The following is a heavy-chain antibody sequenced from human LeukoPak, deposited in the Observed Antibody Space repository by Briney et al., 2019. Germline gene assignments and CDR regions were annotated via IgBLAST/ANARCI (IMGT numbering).Heavy chain of an antibody. J-gene: IGHJ6*02. Sequence: PSETLSLTCTVSGGSISSGGYYWGWIRQPPGKGLEWIGYIYHSGSTYYNPSLKSRVTISVDRSKNQFSLRLSSVTAADTAVYYCAREGRFLEWAYGMDVWGQGTTVTVSS. V-gene: IGHV4-30-2*01. D-gene: IGHD3-3*01. CDR2: IYHSGST. CDR3: AREGRFLEWAYGMDV. CDR1: GGSISSGGYY.